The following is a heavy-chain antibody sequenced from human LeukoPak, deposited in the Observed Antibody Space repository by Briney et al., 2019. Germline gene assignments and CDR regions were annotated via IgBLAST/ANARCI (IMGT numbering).Heavy chain of an antibody. V-gene: IGHV1-69*04. CDR3: ARDGPPDYGDYQGPGGVDY. CDR1: GGTFSSYA. D-gene: IGHD4-17*01. CDR2: IIPILGIA. J-gene: IGHJ4*02. Sequence: SVKVSCKASGGTFSSYAISWVRQAPGQGLEWMGRIIPILGIANYAQKFQGRVTITADKSTSTAYMELSSLRSEDTAVYYCARDGPPDYGDYQGPGGVDYWGQGTLVTVSS.